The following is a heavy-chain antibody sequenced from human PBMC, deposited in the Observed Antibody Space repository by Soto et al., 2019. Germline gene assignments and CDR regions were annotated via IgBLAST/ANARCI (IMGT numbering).Heavy chain of an antibody. V-gene: IGHV3-23*01. J-gene: IGHJ4*02. CDR2: ISGSGGST. D-gene: IGHD6-13*01. Sequence: EVQLLESGGGLVQPGGSLRLSCAASGFTFSRYAMSWVRQALGKGLEWVAAISGSGGSTYYADSVKGRFTISRDNSKNTLYLQMNSLRAEDTAVYDCAKENGYSSSWFEFDYWGQGTLVTVSS. CDR3: AKENGYSSSWFEFDY. CDR1: GFTFSRYA.